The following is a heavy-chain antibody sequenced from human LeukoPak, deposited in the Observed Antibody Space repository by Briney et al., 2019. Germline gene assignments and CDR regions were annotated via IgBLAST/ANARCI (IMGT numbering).Heavy chain of an antibody. V-gene: IGHV4-34*01. CDR2: INHSGST. Sequence: SETLSLTCAVYGGSFSGYYWSWIRQPPGKGLEWIGEINHSGSTNYNPSLKSRVTISVDTSKNQFSLKLSSVTAAGTAVYYCARGGVYSSPYYFDYWGQGTLVTVSS. D-gene: IGHD6-6*01. CDR1: GGSFSGYY. J-gene: IGHJ4*02. CDR3: ARGGVYSSPYYFDY.